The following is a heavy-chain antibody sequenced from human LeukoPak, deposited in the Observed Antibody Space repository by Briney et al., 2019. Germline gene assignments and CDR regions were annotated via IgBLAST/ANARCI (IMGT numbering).Heavy chain of an antibody. CDR2: IHYSGNT. CDR3: ARVDRGVFDY. D-gene: IGHD1-14*01. V-gene: IGHV4-59*12. CDR1: SGSINSYY. J-gene: IGHJ4*02. Sequence: SETLSLTCNVSSGSINSYYWSWIRQPPGKGLEWIGYIHYSGNTNYNPSLKTRVSKSLDTSKNQFSLKLSSVTAADTAVYYCARVDRGVFDYWGQRTLVTVSS.